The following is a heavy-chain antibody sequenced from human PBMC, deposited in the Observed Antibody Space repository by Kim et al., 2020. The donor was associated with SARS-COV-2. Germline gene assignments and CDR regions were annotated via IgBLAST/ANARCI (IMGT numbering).Heavy chain of an antibody. J-gene: IGHJ3*02. V-gene: IGHV3-30*04. Sequence: GGSLRLSCAASGFTFSSYAMHWVRQAPGKGLEWVAVISYDGSNKYYADSVKGRFTISRDNSKNTLYLQMNSLRAEDTAVYYCARAVRGGGEADIWGQGTMVTVSS. CDR3: ARAVRGGGEADI. D-gene: IGHD2-21*01. CDR2: ISYDGSNK. CDR1: GFTFSSYA.